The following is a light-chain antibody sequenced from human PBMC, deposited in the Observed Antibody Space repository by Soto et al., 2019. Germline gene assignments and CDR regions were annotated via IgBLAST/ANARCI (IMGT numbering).Light chain of an antibody. J-gene: IGKJ3*01. CDR2: DAS. CDR3: QQRSNWLFT. CDR1: QSVSSY. Sequence: EIVLTQSPATLSLSPGERATLSCRASQSVSSYLAWYQQKPGQAPRLLIYDASSRATGIPARFSGSGSGTDFTLTISCLEPEDFAVYYCQQRSNWLFTFGPGTKVDIK. V-gene: IGKV3-11*01.